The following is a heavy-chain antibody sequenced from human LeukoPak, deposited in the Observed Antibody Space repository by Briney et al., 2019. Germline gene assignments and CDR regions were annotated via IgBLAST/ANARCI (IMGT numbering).Heavy chain of an antibody. CDR1: GGSFSGYY. CDR2: INHSGST. D-gene: IGHD5-24*01. CDR3: ARRHRWLYYMDV. Sequence: PSETLSLTCAVYGGSFSGYYWSWIRQPPGKGLDWIGEINHSGSTNYNPSLKSRVTISVDTSKKQFSLKLSSVTAADTAVYYCARRHRWLYYMDVWGKGTTVTVSS. V-gene: IGHV4-34*01. J-gene: IGHJ6*03.